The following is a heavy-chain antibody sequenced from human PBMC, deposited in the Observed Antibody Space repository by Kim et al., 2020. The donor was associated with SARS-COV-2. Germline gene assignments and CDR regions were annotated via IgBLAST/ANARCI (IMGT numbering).Heavy chain of an antibody. D-gene: IGHD6-6*01. V-gene: IGHV1-2*02. CDR3: ARGAEYSSSTPNY. Sequence: TYAQKFQGRGTMTRDTSISTAYMELSRLRSDDTAVYYCARGAEYSSSTPNYWGQGTLVTVSS. J-gene: IGHJ4*02.